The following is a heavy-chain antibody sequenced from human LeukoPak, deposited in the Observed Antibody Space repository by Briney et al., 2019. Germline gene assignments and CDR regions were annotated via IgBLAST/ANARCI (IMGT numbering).Heavy chain of an antibody. CDR2: ISYDGSNK. V-gene: IGHV3-30*04. CDR3: ASPLNYDILTGPPDY. D-gene: IGHD3-9*01. Sequence: GGSLRLSCAASGFTFSSYAMHWVRQAPGKGLEWVAVISYDGSNKYYADSVKGRFTISRDNSKNTLYLQMNSLRAGDTAVYYCASPLNYDILTGPPDYWGQGTLVTVSS. J-gene: IGHJ4*02. CDR1: GFTFSSYA.